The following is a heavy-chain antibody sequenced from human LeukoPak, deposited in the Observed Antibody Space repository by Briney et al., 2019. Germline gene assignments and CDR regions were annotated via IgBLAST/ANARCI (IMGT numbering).Heavy chain of an antibody. Sequence: SKTLSLTCAVYGGSFSGYYWSWIRQPPGKGLEWIGEINHSGSTNYNPSLKSRVTISVDTSKNQFSLKLSSVTAADTAVYYCARPYSYYYGSGSYYAWGRGTLVTVSS. CDR1: GGSFSGYY. CDR3: ARPYSYYYGSGSYYA. J-gene: IGHJ5*02. V-gene: IGHV4-34*01. D-gene: IGHD3-10*01. CDR2: INHSGST.